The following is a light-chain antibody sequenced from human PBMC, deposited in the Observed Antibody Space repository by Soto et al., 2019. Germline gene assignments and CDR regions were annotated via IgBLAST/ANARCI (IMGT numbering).Light chain of an antibody. CDR1: SSDGGGYNY. CDR3: SSYISTSTLNV. J-gene: IGLJ1*01. CDR2: DVS. V-gene: IGLV2-14*01. Sequence: QSALTQPASVSGSPGHSITISCSGTSSDGGGYNYVSWYQQHPGKAPKLMIYDVSNRPSGVSNRFSGSKSGNTASLTISGLQAEDEADYYCSSYISTSTLNVFGTGTKVTVL.